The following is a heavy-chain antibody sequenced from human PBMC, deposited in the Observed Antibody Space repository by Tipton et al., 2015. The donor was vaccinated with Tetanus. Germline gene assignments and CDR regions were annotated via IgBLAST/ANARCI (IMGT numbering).Heavy chain of an antibody. D-gene: IGHD2-15*01. CDR2: SWYDGTDK. CDR3: AREADCSGGSCFSGDFDT. J-gene: IGHJ4*02. CDR1: GFIFSSYG. Sequence: SLRLSCAASGFIFSSYGIHWVRQAPGKGLEWLAVSWYDGTDKYYADSVKGRFTISRDSSKNTPYLQMNSLRAEDTALYYCAREADCSGGSCFSGDFDTWGQGTQVTVSS. V-gene: IGHV3-33*01.